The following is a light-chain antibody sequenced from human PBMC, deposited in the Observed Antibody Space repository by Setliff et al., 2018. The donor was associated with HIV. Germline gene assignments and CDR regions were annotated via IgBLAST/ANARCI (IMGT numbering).Light chain of an antibody. J-gene: IGLJ1*01. CDR2: DVR. CDR1: SSDIGAYNY. Sequence: QSALTQPASVSGSPGQSITISCTGTSSDIGAYNYVSWYQQRPGKAPKVMIYDVRKRPSGVSNRFSGSKSGNTASLTISGLQAEDEADYYCSSYTSSFTRVFGTGTKVTVL. V-gene: IGLV2-14*03. CDR3: SSYTSSFTRV.